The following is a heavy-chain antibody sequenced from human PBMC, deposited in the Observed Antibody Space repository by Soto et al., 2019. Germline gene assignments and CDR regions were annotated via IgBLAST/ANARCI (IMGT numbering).Heavy chain of an antibody. CDR1: GGSISSINW. J-gene: IGHJ5*02. D-gene: IGHD2-2*01. CDR2: IYYSGST. Sequence: QVHLQESGPGLVKPSGTLSLTCGVSGGSISSINWWSWVRQTPGKGLEWIGEIYYSGSTNYNPSRTSRVTMSTDKSKNQLLINLTSVTAADTALYYCARSSGVYATSWFDAGGQGPLVPVSP. CDR3: ARSSGVYATSWFDA. V-gene: IGHV4-4*02.